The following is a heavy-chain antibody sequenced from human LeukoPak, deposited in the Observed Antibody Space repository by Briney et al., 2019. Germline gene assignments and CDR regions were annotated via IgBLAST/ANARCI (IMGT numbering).Heavy chain of an antibody. Sequence: SETLSLTCTVSGGSISSSSYYWGWIRQPPGKGLEWIGSTYYSGSTYYNPSLKSRVTISVDTSKNQFSLKLSSVTAADTAVYYCARVKVIANVELRNEPQYYFDYWGQGTLVTVSS. J-gene: IGHJ4*02. D-gene: IGHD3-10*01. CDR1: GGSISSSSYY. CDR2: TYYSGST. CDR3: ARVKVIANVELRNEPQYYFDY. V-gene: IGHV4-39*07.